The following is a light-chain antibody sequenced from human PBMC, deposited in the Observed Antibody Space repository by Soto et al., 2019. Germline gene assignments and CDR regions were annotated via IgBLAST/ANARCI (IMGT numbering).Light chain of an antibody. CDR3: QQYNNWPLN. J-gene: IGKJ5*01. V-gene: IGKV3D-15*01. CDR1: QSVTSN. Sequence: EIVFTHSPVALALSPGERANRSFVASQSVTSNYLAWYQQKPGQAPRLLISGASTRATGVPARFSGSGSGTEFTLTITSLQSEDFAVYCCQQYNNWPLNCGPGKRRGIK. CDR2: GAS.